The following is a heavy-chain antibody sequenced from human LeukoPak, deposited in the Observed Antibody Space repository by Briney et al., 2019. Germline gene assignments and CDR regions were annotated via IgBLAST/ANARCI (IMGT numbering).Heavy chain of an antibody. D-gene: IGHD3-9*01. J-gene: IGHJ4*02. Sequence: GGSLRLSCAASGFTFSNYGMHWVRQAPGKGLEWVAVISYDGSNEYYADSVKGRFTISRDNSKNTLYLQMNSLRTEDTAVYYCAKGLSAATGGYWGQGTLVTVSS. V-gene: IGHV3-30*18. CDR3: AKGLSAATGGY. CDR1: GFTFSNYG. CDR2: ISYDGSNE.